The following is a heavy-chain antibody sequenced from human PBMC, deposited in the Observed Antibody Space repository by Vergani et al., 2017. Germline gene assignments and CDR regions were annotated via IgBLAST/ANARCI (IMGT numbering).Heavy chain of an antibody. D-gene: IGHD1-26*01. J-gene: IGHJ4*02. V-gene: IGHV3-30-3*01. CDR2: ISYDGSNK. Sequence: QVQLVESGGGAVQPGRSLRLSCAASGFTFSSFALHWVRQAPGKGLEWVAVISYDGSNKYYADSVKGRFTISRDNSKNTLYLQMNSLRAEDTAVYYCARASGSYYGGTDYWGQGTPVTVSS. CDR3: ARASGSYYGGTDY. CDR1: GFTFSSFA.